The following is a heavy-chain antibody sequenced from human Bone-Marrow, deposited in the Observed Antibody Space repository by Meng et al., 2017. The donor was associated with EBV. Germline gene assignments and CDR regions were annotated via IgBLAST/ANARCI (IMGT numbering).Heavy chain of an antibody. CDR2: ISSSSSYI. Sequence: EVQLLESXXGLVQXGGSLRLSCAASGFTFSSYAMSWVRQAPGKGLEWVSSISSSSSYIYYADSVKGRFTISRDNAKNSLYLQMNSLRAEDTAVYYCARDRGSCCLSHWGQGTLCTVSS. CDR3: ARDRGSCCLSH. J-gene: IGHJ4*02. V-gene: IGHV3-21*01. D-gene: IGHD2-2*01. CDR1: GFTFSSYA.